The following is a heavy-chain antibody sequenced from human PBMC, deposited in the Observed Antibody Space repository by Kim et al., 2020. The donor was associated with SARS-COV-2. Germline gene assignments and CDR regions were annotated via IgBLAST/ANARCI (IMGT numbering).Heavy chain of an antibody. J-gene: IGHJ2*01. CDR1: RFTLNYYG. Sequence: GGSLRLSCAASRFTLNYYGTHWVRQAPGKGLEWVALVWGGRPKTAYADSVRGRFTISRDISKNTVYLQMNSLTVEDTAVYYCARDNETTAQYWYYDLGGRGTPVTVSA. D-gene: IGHD2-21*02. CDR2: VWGGRPKT. V-gene: IGHV3-33*01. CDR3: ARDNETTAQYWYYDL.